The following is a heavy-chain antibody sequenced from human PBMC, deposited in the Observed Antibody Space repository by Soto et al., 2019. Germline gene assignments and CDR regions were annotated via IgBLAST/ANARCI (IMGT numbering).Heavy chain of an antibody. J-gene: IGHJ5*02. D-gene: IGHD6-13*01. Sequence: GASVKVSCKASGYTFTGNYMHWVRQAPGQGLEWMGWINPNSGGTNYAQKFQGWVTMTRDTSISTAYVELSRLRSDDTAVYYCARTGYSSSWMGYNWLDPWGQGTLVTVSS. CDR2: INPNSGGT. CDR1: GYTFTGNY. V-gene: IGHV1-2*04. CDR3: ARTGYSSSWMGYNWLDP.